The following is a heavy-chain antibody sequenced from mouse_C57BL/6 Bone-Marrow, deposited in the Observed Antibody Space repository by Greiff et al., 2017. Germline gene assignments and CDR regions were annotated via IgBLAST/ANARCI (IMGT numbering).Heavy chain of an antibody. CDR1: GYAFSSYW. V-gene: IGHV1-55*01. Sequence: VQLQQSGAELVKPGASVKISCKASGYAFSSYWMNWVKQRPGQGLEWIGDIYPGSGSTNYNEKFKSKATLTVDTSSSTAYMQLSSLTSEDSAVYYCAREGDYGSSYLDYWGQGTTLTVSS. J-gene: IGHJ2*01. D-gene: IGHD1-1*01. CDR3: AREGDYGSSYLDY. CDR2: IYPGSGST.